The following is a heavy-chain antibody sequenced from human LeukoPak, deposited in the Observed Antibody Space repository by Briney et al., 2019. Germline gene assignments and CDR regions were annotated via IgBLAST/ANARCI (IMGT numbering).Heavy chain of an antibody. CDR2: INPNSGGT. CDR3: ARVRRFGELSHYYYGMDV. Sequence: ASVKVSCKASGYTFTGYYMHWVRQAPGQGLEWMGWINPNSGGTNYAQKFQGRVTMTRDTSISTAYMELSRLRSGDTAVYYCARVRRFGELSHYYYGMDVWGQGTTVTVSS. D-gene: IGHD3-10*01. CDR1: GYTFTGYY. V-gene: IGHV1-2*02. J-gene: IGHJ6*02.